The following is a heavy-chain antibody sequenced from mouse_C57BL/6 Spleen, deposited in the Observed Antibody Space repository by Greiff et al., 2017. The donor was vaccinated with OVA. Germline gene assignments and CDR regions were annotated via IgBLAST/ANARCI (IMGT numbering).Heavy chain of an antibody. V-gene: IGHV1-80*01. Sequence: VQLVESGAELVKPGASVKISCKASGYAFSSYWMNWVKQRPGKGLEWIGQIYPGDGDTNYNGKFKGKATLTADKSSSTAYMQLSSLTSEDSAVYFCARRDYGSSYFDYWGQGTTRTVSS. CDR3: ARRDYGSSYFDY. CDR1: GYAFSSYW. CDR2: IYPGDGDT. J-gene: IGHJ2*01. D-gene: IGHD1-1*01.